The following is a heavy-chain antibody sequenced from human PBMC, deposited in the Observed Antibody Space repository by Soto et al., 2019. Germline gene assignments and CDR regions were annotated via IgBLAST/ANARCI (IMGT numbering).Heavy chain of an antibody. V-gene: IGHV3-30-3*01. CDR2: ISYDGSNK. CDR3: ARVKQFGESYYYYGMDV. Sequence: QVQLVESGGGVVQPGRSLRLSCAASGFTFSSYAMHWVRQAPGKGLEWVAVISYDGSNKYYADSVKGRFTISRDNSKNTLYLQMNSLRAEDTAVYYCARVKQFGESYYYYGMDVWGQGTTVTVSS. CDR1: GFTFSSYA. J-gene: IGHJ6*02. D-gene: IGHD3-10*01.